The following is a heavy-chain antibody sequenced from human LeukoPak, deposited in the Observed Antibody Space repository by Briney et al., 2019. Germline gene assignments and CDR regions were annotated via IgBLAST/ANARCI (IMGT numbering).Heavy chain of an antibody. CDR1: GYTFTSYY. CDR3: ARDRVRVSYTPYYYYYMDV. Sequence: GASVEVSCKASGYTFTSYYMHWVRQAPGQGLEWMGIINPSGGSTSYAQKFQGRVTMTRDTSTSTVYMELSSLRSEDTAVYYCARDRVRVSYTPYYYYYMDVWGKGTTVTVSS. CDR2: INPSGGST. J-gene: IGHJ6*03. D-gene: IGHD1-1*01. V-gene: IGHV1-46*01.